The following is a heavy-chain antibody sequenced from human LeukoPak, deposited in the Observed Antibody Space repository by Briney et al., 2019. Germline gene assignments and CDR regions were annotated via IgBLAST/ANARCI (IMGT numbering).Heavy chain of an antibody. CDR1: GFTFSSYA. V-gene: IGHV3-23*01. Sequence: GGSLRLSCAASGFTFSSYAMSWVRQAPGKGLEWVSAISGSGGSTYYADSVKGRFTISRDNSKNALYLQMNSLRAEDTAVYYCAKDGTYYYGSGNFDYWGQGTLVTVSS. J-gene: IGHJ4*02. CDR2: ISGSGGST. CDR3: AKDGTYYYGSGNFDY. D-gene: IGHD3-10*01.